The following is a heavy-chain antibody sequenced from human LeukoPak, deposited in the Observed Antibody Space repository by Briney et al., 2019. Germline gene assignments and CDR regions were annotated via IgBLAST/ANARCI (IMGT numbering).Heavy chain of an antibody. CDR3: AKYGDFWSGYFDY. J-gene: IGHJ4*02. D-gene: IGHD3-3*01. Sequence: GGSLRLSCAVSGFTLSRNAMTWVRQAPGKGLQWISSISVSGDATDYADSVKGRFTISRDNSKNTLYLQMNSLRAEDTAVYYCAKYGDFWSGYFDYWGQGTLVTVSS. V-gene: IGHV3-23*01. CDR2: ISVSGDAT. CDR1: GFTLSRNA.